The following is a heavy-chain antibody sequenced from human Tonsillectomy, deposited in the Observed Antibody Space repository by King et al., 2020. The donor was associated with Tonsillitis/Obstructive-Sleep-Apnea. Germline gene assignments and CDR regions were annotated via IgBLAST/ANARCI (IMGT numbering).Heavy chain of an antibody. D-gene: IGHD2-8*02. CDR2: VYYSGST. Sequence: QLQESGPGLLKPSETLSLTCTVSGGSVSSRSSYWGWIRQPPGKGLECSGSVYYSGSTYYNPPLEGRVTISVDTSKNQFSLNLRSVTAADTAVYYCARHGYCTGGACYRGGFDIWGQGTLVTVSS. CDR3: ARHGYCTGGACYRGGFDI. J-gene: IGHJ3*02. CDR1: GGSVSSRSSY. V-gene: IGHV4-39*01.